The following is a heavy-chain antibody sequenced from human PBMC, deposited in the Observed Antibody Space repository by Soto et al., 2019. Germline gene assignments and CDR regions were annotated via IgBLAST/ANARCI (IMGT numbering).Heavy chain of an antibody. CDR1: GFTFSSYG. V-gene: IGHV3-33*01. J-gene: IGHJ2*01. CDR3: AATSSYGDWYFDL. Sequence: QVQLVESGGGVVQPGRSLILSCAASGFTFSSYGMHWVREAPGKGLEWVAVIWYDGSNKYYADSVKGRFTISRDNSKNTLYLQMNSLRAEDTAVYYCAATSSYGDWYFDLWGRGTLVTVSS. D-gene: IGHD4-17*01. CDR2: IWYDGSNK.